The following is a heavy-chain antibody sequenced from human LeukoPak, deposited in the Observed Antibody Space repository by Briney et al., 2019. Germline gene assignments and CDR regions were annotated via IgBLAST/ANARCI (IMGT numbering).Heavy chain of an antibody. CDR3: AKALGGYCSGDSCERVLYY. Sequence: GGSPSPSCAASGFTFSRHAMSWVRQAPGKGLEWVSLIRAGGGSTDYADSVKGRFTISRDNSKNTLYLQMNSLRAGDTAVYYCAKALGGYCSGDSCERVLYYWEQGNLVTVSS. V-gene: IGHV3-23*01. CDR2: IRAGGGST. J-gene: IGHJ4*01. D-gene: IGHD2-15*01. CDR1: GFTFSRHA.